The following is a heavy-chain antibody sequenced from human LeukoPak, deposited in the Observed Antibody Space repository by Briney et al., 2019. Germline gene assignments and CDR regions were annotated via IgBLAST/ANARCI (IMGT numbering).Heavy chain of an antibody. CDR1: GGSISSYY. CDR3: VRDAGHQLSRRNYYAMDV. V-gene: IGHV4-59*12. Sequence: SETLSLTCTVSGGSISSYYWSWIRQPPGKGLDWIGYIYYSGSTDYNPSLKSRVTISVDTSKNQFSLKVNSVTAADTAMYYCVRDAGHQLSRRNYYAMDVWGQGTTVTVSS. D-gene: IGHD2-2*01. CDR2: IYYSGST. J-gene: IGHJ6*02.